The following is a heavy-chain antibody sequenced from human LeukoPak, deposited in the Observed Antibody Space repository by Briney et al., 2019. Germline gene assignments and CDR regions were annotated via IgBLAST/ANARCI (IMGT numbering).Heavy chain of an antibody. V-gene: IGHV3-21*01. CDR2: ISSSSSYI. CDR3: ARVIVFRGYMDV. J-gene: IGHJ6*03. CDR1: GFAFSSYN. Sequence: GGSLRLSCAASGFAFSSYNMNWVRQAPGTGLEWVSYISSSSSYIYYADSVKGRFTISRDNAKNSLYLQMNSLRAEDTAVYYCARVIVFRGYMDVWGKGTTVTVSS. D-gene: IGHD1-26*01.